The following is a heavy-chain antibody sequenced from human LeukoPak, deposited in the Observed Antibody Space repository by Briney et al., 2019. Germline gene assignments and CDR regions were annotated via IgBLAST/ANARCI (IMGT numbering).Heavy chain of an antibody. Sequence: PGRSLRLSCAASGFTFSSYGMHWVRQAPGKGLEWVAVISYDGSNKYYADSVKGRFTLSRDNAKNSLYLQMNSLRAEDTAVYYCARDHVGYSYGYSYWGQGTLVTVSS. CDR1: GFTFSSYG. CDR2: ISYDGSNK. V-gene: IGHV3-30*03. CDR3: ARDHVGYSYGYSY. D-gene: IGHD5-18*01. J-gene: IGHJ4*02.